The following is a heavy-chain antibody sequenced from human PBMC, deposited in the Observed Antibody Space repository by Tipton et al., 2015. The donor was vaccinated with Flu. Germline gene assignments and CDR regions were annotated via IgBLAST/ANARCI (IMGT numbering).Heavy chain of an antibody. CDR1: GYTFTSYY. CDR3: AKGGSLLLFAYNWFDP. D-gene: IGHD2-15*01. Sequence: QLVQSGTEVKKPGASVKVSCKASGYTFTSYYMYWVRQAPGQGLEWMGIINPSGGSTSYAQKFQGRVTMTRDTSTSTVYMELSSLRSEDTAVYYCAKGGSLLLFAYNWFDPWGQGTLVTVSS. CDR2: INPSGGST. V-gene: IGHV1-46*01. J-gene: IGHJ5*02.